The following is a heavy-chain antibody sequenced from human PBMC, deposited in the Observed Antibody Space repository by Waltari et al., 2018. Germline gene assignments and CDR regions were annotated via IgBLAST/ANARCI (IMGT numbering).Heavy chain of an antibody. J-gene: IGHJ4*02. CDR1: GFSFSSFA. Sequence: VQLVESGGGVVQPGRSLRLSRAASGFSFSSFAMHWVRRSPGKGLDWVAVVGFDGRNKFYVESVKGRFTISRDNSKNTLYLQMDSLRAEDTAIYYCAKDVEGELYYFDNWGQGTLVTVSS. D-gene: IGHD3-16*01. CDR2: VGFDGRNK. CDR3: AKDVEGELYYFDN. V-gene: IGHV3-30*18.